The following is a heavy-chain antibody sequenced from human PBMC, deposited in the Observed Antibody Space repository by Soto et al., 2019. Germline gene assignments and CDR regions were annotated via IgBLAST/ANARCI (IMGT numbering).Heavy chain of an antibody. Sequence: PSETLSLTCAVSGGSISSSNWWSWVRQPPGKGLEWIGEIFHSGSTNYNPSLKSRVTISVDKSKNQSSLKLSSVTAADTAVYYCARLSALGSSGYSPGYLRDYWGQGTLVT. CDR1: GGSISSSNW. V-gene: IGHV4-4*02. J-gene: IGHJ4*02. CDR2: IFHSGST. D-gene: IGHD5-18*01. CDR3: ARLSALGSSGYSPGYLRDY.